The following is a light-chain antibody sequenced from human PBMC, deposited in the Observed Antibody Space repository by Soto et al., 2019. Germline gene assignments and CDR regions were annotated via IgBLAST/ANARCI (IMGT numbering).Light chain of an antibody. CDR3: QQYDSYPWT. CDR2: KAS. Sequence: IQMTQSPSTLSASVGDRVTITCRASQSFSTWLAWFQQKPGEVPKVLIYKASTLESGVPPRFSGSESGTEFTLTISSLQPDDFATYYCQQYDSYPWTFGQGTKVELK. V-gene: IGKV1-5*03. CDR1: QSFSTW. J-gene: IGKJ1*01.